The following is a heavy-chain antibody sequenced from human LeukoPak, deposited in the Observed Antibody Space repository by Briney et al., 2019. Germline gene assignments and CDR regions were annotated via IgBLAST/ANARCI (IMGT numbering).Heavy chain of an antibody. CDR1: GGSISSGGYS. CDR2: IYHSGST. Sequence: SETLSLTCAVSGGSISSGGYSWSWIRQPPGKGLEWIGYIYHSGSTYYNPSLKSRVTISVDRSKNQFSLKLSSVTAADTAVYYCARWAHGDAFDIWAKGQWSPSLQ. V-gene: IGHV4-30-2*01. CDR3: ARWAHGDAFDI. J-gene: IGHJ3*02.